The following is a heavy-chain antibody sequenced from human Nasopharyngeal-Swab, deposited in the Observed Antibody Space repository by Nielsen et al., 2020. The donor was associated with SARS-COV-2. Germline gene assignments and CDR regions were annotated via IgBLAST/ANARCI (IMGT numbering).Heavy chain of an antibody. CDR2: ISSSGSTI. CDR3: ARDAYPGYI. J-gene: IGHJ3*02. Sequence: GESLKISCAASGFTFSGYEMNWVRQAPGKGLEWVSYISSSGSTIYYADSVKGRFTISRDNAKNSLYLQMNSLRAEDTAVYYCARDAYPGYIWGQGTMVTVSS. CDR1: GFTFSGYE. D-gene: IGHD2-2*01. V-gene: IGHV3-48*03.